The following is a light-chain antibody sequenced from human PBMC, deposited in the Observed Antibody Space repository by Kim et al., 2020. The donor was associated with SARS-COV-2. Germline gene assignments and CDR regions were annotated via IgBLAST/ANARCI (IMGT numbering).Light chain of an antibody. V-gene: IGLV2-14*03. J-gene: IGLJ2*01. CDR3: SSFTSSSTLL. CDR2: DVI. CDR1: SSDIGGFDY. Sequence: QSVLTQPASLSESPGQSITISCAGGSSDIGGFDYVSWYQQHPGQAPRLMIYDVIKRPSGVSNRFSGSKSGNTASLTISGLQAEDEADYYCSSFTSSSTLLFGGGTQLTVL.